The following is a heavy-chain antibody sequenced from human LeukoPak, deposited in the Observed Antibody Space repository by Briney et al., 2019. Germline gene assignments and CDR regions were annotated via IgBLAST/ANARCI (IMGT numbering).Heavy chain of an antibody. J-gene: IGHJ6*02. Sequence: PSQTLSLTCTVSGGSISSGSYYWSWIRQPAGKGLEWIGRIYTSGSTNYNPSFKSRVTISVDTSKNQSSLNLISMTAADTAVYYCARDAIAAARGGYYYYGMDVWGQGTTVTVSS. D-gene: IGHD6-13*01. CDR2: IYTSGST. CDR3: ARDAIAAARGGYYYYGMDV. V-gene: IGHV4-61*02. CDR1: GGSISSGSYY.